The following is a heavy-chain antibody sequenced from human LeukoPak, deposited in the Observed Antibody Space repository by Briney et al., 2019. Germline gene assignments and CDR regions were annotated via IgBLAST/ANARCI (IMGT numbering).Heavy chain of an antibody. CDR2: ISSSSSYI. V-gene: IGHV3-21*01. D-gene: IGHD1-26*01. CDR3: ASSPTGGSYYEPYYGMDV. CDR1: GFTFSSYS. J-gene: IGHJ6*02. Sequence: PGGSLRLSCAASGFTFSSYSMNWVRQAPGEGLEWVSSISSSSSYIYYADSVKGRFTISRDNAKNSLYLQMNSLRAEDTAVYYCASSPTGGSYYEPYYGMDVWGQGTTVTVSS.